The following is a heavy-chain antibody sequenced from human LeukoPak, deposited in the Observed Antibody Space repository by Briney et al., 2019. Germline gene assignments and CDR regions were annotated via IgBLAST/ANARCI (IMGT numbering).Heavy chain of an antibody. CDR3: ARGGVRGSIDY. CDR1: GFTVSSNY. V-gene: IGHV3-74*01. CDR2: ISSDGSST. D-gene: IGHD3-10*01. J-gene: IGHJ4*02. Sequence: GGSLRLSCAASGFTVSSNYKSWVRQAPGKGLEWVSRISSDGSSTSFADSVKGRFTISTDNAKNTLYLQMNSLRAEDTAVYYCARGGVRGSIDYWGQGTLVTVSS.